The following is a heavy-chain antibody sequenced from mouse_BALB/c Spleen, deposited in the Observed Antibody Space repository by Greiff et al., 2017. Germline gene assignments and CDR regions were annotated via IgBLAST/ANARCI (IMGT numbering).Heavy chain of an antibody. V-gene: IGHV5-6-5*01. J-gene: IGHJ3*02. D-gene: IGHD2-4*01. CDR3: ARGEITTG. CDR2: ISSGGST. CDR1: GFTFSSYA. Sequence: EVQLVESGGGLVKPGGSLKLSCAASGFTFSSYAMSWVRQTPEKRLEWVASISSGGSTYYPDSVKGRFTISRDNARNILYLQMSSLRSEDTAMYYCARGEITTGWGQGTLVTVSA.